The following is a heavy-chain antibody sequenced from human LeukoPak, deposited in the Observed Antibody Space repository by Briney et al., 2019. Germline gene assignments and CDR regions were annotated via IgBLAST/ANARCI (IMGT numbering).Heavy chain of an antibody. CDR2: ISSSGSTI. CDR1: GFTFSDYY. J-gene: IGHJ4*02. CDR3: ATEGRYYHDSSGTDY. Sequence: GGSLRLSCAASGFTFSDYYMSWIRQAPGKGLEWVSYISSSGSTIYYADSVKGRLTISRDNAKNSLYLQMNSLRAEDTAVYYCATEGRYYHDSSGTDYWGQGTLVTVSS. D-gene: IGHD3-22*01. V-gene: IGHV3-11*01.